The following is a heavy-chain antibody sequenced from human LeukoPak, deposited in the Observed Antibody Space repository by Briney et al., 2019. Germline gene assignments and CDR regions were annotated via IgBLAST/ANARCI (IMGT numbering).Heavy chain of an antibody. Sequence: PSETLSLTCSLSGGSISGYYWSWIRQPPGKGLEWIGYIYYSGSTNYNPSLKSRVTISVDTSKNQFSLKLSSVTAADTAVYYCARVDSGVWGKGTTVTVSS. CDR1: GGSISGYY. CDR2: IYYSGST. J-gene: IGHJ6*04. D-gene: IGHD6-19*01. CDR3: ARVDSGV. V-gene: IGHV4-59*01.